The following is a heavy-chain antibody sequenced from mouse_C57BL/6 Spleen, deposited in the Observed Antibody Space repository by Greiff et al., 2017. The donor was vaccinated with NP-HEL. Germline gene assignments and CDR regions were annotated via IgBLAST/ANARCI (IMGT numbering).Heavy chain of an antibody. CDR2: IIPYNGGT. V-gene: IGHV1-19*01. CDR1: GYTFTDYY. Sequence: EVQLQQSGPVLVKPGASVKMSCKASGYTFTDYYMNWVKQSHGKSLEWIGVIIPYNGGTSYNQKFKGKATLTVDKSSSTAYMELNSLTSEDSAVYYCARGWSYAMDYWGQGTSVTVSS. J-gene: IGHJ4*01. D-gene: IGHD2-3*01. CDR3: ARGWSYAMDY.